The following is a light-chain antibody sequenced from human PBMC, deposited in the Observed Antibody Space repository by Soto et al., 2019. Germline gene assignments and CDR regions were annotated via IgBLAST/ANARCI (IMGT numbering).Light chain of an antibody. J-gene: IGKJ4*01. CDR2: TVS. Sequence: DIVMTQTPLSMPVTPGEPASISCGSSQSLLDSDDGNTYLDWYLQKPGQSPQXXXYTVSSRASGVPDRFSGIGSGTDFTLKISRVEPEDVGVYDGMQRVEFTLTFCGGTKVDIK. V-gene: IGKV2-40*01. CDR3: MQRVEFTLT. CDR1: QSLLDSDDGNTY.